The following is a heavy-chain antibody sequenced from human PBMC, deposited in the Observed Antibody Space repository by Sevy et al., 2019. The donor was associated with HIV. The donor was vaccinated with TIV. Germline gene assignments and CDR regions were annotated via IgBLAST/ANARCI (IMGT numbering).Heavy chain of an antibody. CDR2: INGDGSST. CDR3: AKTCLGLWRGWFDP. CDR1: GFTFSSYW. D-gene: IGHD2-21*01. V-gene: IGHV3-74*01. J-gene: IGHJ5*02. Sequence: GGSLRLSCAASGFTFSSYWMHWVRQAPGKGLVWVSRINGDGSSTTYADSVKGRFTISRDNAKNTLYLQMNSLRAEDTAVYYCAKTCLGLWRGWFDPWGQGTLVTVSS.